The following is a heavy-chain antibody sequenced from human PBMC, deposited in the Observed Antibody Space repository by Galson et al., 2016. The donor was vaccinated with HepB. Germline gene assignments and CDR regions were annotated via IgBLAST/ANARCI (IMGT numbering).Heavy chain of an antibody. V-gene: IGHV3-15*01. CDR1: GFTFSNAW. D-gene: IGHD2-21*02. CDR2: IKSMTDGGTT. Sequence: SLRLSCAVSGFTFSNAWMSWVRQAPGKGLEWVGRIKSMTDGGTTDYAAPVKGRFTISRDEPKNTLYLQMNSLKIEDTAVYYCTTGLNCVGDCYSARYDHWGQGTLVTVSS. J-gene: IGHJ4*02. CDR3: TTGLNCVGDCYSARYDH.